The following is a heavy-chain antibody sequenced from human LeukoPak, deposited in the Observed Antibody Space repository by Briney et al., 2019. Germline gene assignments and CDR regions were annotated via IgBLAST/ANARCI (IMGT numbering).Heavy chain of an antibody. D-gene: IGHD2-15*01. CDR1: GYTFTSYY. CDR3: ARPYCSGSDCLRYFDL. CDR2: INPSGGST. V-gene: IGHV1-46*01. J-gene: IGHJ2*01. Sequence: ASVKVSCKASGYTFTSYYMHWVRQAPGQGLEWMGIINPSGGSTSYAQKFQGRFTMTRSTSISTAYMELSSLRSEDTAVYYCARPYCSGSDCLRYFDLWGRGTLITVSS.